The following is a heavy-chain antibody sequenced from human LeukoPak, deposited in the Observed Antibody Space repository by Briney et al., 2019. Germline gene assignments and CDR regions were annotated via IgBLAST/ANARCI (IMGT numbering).Heavy chain of an antibody. CDR3: AREWGVIAALDY. CDR2: IYYSGST. CDR1: GGSISSSSYY. D-gene: IGHD6-13*01. Sequence: PSETLSLTCTVSGGSISSSSYYWGWIRQPPGKGREWIGSIYYSGSTYYNPSLKSRATISGDTSKNQFSLKLSSVTAADTAVYYCAREWGVIAALDYWGQGTLVTVSS. V-gene: IGHV4-39*02. J-gene: IGHJ4*02.